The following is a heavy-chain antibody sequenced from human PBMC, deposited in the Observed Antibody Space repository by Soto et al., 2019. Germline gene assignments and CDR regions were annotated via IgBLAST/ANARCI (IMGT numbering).Heavy chain of an antibody. Sequence: GGSLRLSCAASGFTFSSYWMSWVRQAPGKGLEWVANIKQDGSEKYYVDSVKGRFTISRDNAKNSLYLQMNSLRAEDTAVYYCATDSSSWEFDYWGQGTLVTVSS. CDR1: GFTFSSYW. J-gene: IGHJ4*02. CDR3: ATDSSSWEFDY. CDR2: IKQDGSEK. D-gene: IGHD6-6*01. V-gene: IGHV3-7*01.